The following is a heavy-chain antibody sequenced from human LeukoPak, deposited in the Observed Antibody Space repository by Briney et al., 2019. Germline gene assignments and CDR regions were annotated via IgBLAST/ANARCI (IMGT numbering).Heavy chain of an antibody. CDR2: ISASGRNR. CDR1: GFTFSNYA. J-gene: IGHJ4*02. V-gene: IGHV3-23*01. Sequence: GGSLRLSCAASGFTFSNYAMTWVRQAPGKGLELVSVISASGRNRDYADSVKGRFTISRDNAENTLDLQMNSLRAEDTAVYYCARRLEYSGSKGVFDYWGQGTLVTVSS. CDR3: ARRLEYSGSKGVFDY. D-gene: IGHD1-26*01.